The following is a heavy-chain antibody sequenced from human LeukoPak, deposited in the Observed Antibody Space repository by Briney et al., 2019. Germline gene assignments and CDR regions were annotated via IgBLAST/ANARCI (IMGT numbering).Heavy chain of an antibody. V-gene: IGHV4-39*01. CDR3: ARGFRYCSGGSCYPGVNWFGP. D-gene: IGHD2-15*01. CDR2: IYYSGIT. CDR1: GDSISSTTYN. J-gene: IGHJ5*02. Sequence: SETLSLTCTVSGDSISSTTYNWGWIRQPPGKGLEWIGSIYYSGITYYNPSLTRRVTMSVDTSENQFSLNLNSVTAADTAAYYCARGFRYCSGGSCYPGVNWFGPWGQGTLVTVSS.